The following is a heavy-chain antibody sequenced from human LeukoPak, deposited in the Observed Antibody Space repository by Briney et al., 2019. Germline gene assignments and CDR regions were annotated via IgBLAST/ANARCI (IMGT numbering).Heavy chain of an antibody. Sequence: SETLSLTCTVSGGSMSSYYWSWIRQPPGKGVEWSGYIYYSGSTNYNPSLKSRVTISVDTSKNQFSLKLSSVTAADTAVYYCARGTYDSSGPNWFDLWGQGTLVTVSS. D-gene: IGHD3-22*01. CDR2: IYYSGST. CDR3: ARGTYDSSGPNWFDL. V-gene: IGHV4-59*01. CDR1: GGSMSSYY. J-gene: IGHJ5*02.